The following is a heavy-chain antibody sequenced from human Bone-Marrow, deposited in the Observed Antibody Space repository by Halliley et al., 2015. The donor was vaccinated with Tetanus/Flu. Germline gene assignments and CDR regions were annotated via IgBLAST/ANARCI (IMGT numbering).Heavy chain of an antibody. Sequence: LEWLGRTYYRSKWYNDYAVSVKSRITINPDTSKNQFSLHLNSVTPEDTAVYYCTKGKSPYGMDVWGQGTTVTVPS. CDR2: TYYRSKWYN. V-gene: IGHV6-1*01. CDR3: TKGKSPYGMDV. J-gene: IGHJ6*02.